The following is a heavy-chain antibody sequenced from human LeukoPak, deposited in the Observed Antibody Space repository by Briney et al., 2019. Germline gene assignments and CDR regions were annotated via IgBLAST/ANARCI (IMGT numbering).Heavy chain of an antibody. CDR3: ARDSDVSGCSYGYYFDY. V-gene: IGHV4-4*07. Sequence: SETLSLTCTVSGGSISSYYWSWIRQPAGKGLEWIGRIYTSGSTNYNPSLKSRVTMSVDTSKNQFSLKLSSVTAADTAVYYCARDSDVSGCSYGYYFDYWGQGTLVTVSS. D-gene: IGHD5-18*01. CDR2: IYTSGST. J-gene: IGHJ4*02. CDR1: GGSISSYY.